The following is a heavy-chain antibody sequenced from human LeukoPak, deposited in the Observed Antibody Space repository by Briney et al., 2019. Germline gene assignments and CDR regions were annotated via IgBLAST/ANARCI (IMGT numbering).Heavy chain of an antibody. CDR1: GGSFSTSG. J-gene: IGHJ6*02. Sequence: SVKVSCKASGGSFSTSGFSWVRQAPGQGLEWMGGVIPIYGTPSYAQKFQGRVTITTNESTSTAYMELSSLRSEDTAVYYCARDHWGIVENGYDYFYYDMDVWGQGTTVTVSS. CDR3: ARDHWGIVENGYDYFYYDMDV. CDR2: VIPIYGTP. D-gene: IGHD7-27*01. V-gene: IGHV1-69*05.